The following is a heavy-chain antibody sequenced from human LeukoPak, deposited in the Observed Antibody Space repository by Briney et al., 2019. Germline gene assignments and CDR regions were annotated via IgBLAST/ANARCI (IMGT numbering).Heavy chain of an antibody. CDR3: ATADTAMAYFDY. Sequence: GASVKVSCKVSGYTLTELSMHWVRQAPGKGLEWMGGFDPEDGETIYAQKFQGRVTMTEDTSTDTAYMELSSLRSEDTAVYYCATADTAMAYFDYWGQGTLVTVSS. CDR2: FDPEDGET. CDR1: GYTLTELS. V-gene: IGHV1-24*01. D-gene: IGHD5-18*01. J-gene: IGHJ4*02.